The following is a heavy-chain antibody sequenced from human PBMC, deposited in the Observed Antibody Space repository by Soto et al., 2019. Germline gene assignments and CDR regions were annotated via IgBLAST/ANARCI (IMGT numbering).Heavy chain of an antibody. CDR1: GDSISSGGYY. V-gene: IGHV4-31*03. D-gene: IGHD1-26*01. CDR2: IYYSGSP. J-gene: IGHJ4*02. CDR3: ARSSNTGSYYVCDY. Sequence: QVQLQESGPGLVKPSQPLSLTCTVSGDSISSGGYYWSGIRQHPGKGLEWIGYIYYSGSPHYNPSLKSRVTISVDTSKNQFSLNLSSVTAADTAVYYCARSSNTGSYYVCDYWGQGTLVTVSS.